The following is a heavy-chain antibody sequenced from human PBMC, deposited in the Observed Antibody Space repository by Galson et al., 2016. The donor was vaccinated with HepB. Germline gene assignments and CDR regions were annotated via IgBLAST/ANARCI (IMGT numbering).Heavy chain of an antibody. CDR2: ISSSSTYT. Sequence: SLRLSCAASGFTFTDYQMSWIRQPPGKGLEWVSYISSSSTYTNYVDSVKGRFDISRDNARNEVYLQMNSLRAEDTAVYYCARRSGLGADAFDIWGQGTMVTVSS. V-gene: IGHV3-11*06. D-gene: IGHD3-10*01. CDR1: GFTFTDYQ. J-gene: IGHJ3*02. CDR3: ARRSGLGADAFDI.